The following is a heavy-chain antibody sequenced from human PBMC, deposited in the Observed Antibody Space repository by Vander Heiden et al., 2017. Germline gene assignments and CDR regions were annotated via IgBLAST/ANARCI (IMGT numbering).Heavy chain of an antibody. J-gene: IGHJ4*02. CDR2: IWYDGSNK. D-gene: IGHD4-17*01. CDR3: ARVMTTVTS. V-gene: IGHV3-33*01. CDR1: GFTLSSYG. Sequence: QVQLVESGGGVVQPGRSLRLSCAASGFTLSSYGMHWVRPAPGKGREWVAVIWYDGSNKYYADSVKGRFTISRDNSKNTLYLQMNSLRAEDTAVYYCARVMTTVTSWGQGTLVTVSS.